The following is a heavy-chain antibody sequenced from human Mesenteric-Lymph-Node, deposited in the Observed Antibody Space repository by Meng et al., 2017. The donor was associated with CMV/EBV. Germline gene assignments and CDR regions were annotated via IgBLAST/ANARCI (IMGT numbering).Heavy chain of an antibody. CDR1: GFTFDTFW. Sequence: GESLKISCAASGFTFDTFWMSWVRQTPGRGLEWLAYIKQDGSEKFYVDSVKGRFTISRDNSKDSLYLQMNSLRAEDTALYYCVRGVTDYGGNSNAFDIWGQGTMVTVSS. V-gene: IGHV3-7*03. J-gene: IGHJ3*02. CDR3: VRGVTDYGGNSNAFDI. D-gene: IGHD4-23*01. CDR2: IKQDGSEK.